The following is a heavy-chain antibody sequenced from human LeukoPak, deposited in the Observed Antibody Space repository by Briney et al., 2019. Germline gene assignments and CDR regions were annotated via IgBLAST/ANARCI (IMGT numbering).Heavy chain of an antibody. CDR2: VKGKTDGAAA. J-gene: IGHJ4*01. Sequence: KAGGSLRLSCTTSGFTFSNAWMSWVRQAPGKGLEWVGRVKGKTDGAAADYAAPVRGRFTISADDSRDTMYLQMRGLKTEDTAIYYCTMEHNWGRGTLVTVSS. D-gene: IGHD1/OR15-1a*01. CDR3: TMEHN. CDR1: GFTFSNAW. V-gene: IGHV3-15*01.